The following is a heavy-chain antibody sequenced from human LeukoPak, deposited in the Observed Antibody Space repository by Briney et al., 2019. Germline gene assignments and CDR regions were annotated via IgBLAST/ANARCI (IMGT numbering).Heavy chain of an antibody. CDR1: AFTFSYYA. CDR2: IKEDGSEK. Sequence: GGSLRLSCAASAFTFSYYAMSWVRQAPGKGLEWVANIKEDGSEKYYVDSVRGRFTISRDNAKNSLYLQMNSLRAEDTAVYYCVREYFYNSSGHGSFRYWGQGTLVTVSS. D-gene: IGHD3-22*01. V-gene: IGHV3-7*01. CDR3: VREYFYNSSGHGSFRY. J-gene: IGHJ4*02.